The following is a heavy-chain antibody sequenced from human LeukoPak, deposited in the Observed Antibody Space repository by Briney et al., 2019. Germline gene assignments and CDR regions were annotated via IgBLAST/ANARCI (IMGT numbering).Heavy chain of an antibody. CDR3: GMAMDV. V-gene: IGHV3-7*05. CDR1: GFXFSSYS. CDR2: IKQDGSEK. J-gene: IGHJ6*02. Sequence: GGSLRLSCAASGFXFSSYSINWVRQAPGKGLEWVANIKQDGSEKYYVDSVKGRFTISRDNAKNSLYLQMSSLRAEDTAVYYCGMAMDVWGRGITVTVSS. D-gene: IGHD5-24*01.